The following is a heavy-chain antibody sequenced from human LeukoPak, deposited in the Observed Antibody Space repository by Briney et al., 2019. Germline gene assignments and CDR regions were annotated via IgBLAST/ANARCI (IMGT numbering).Heavy chain of an antibody. Sequence: GESLKISCKGSGYSFTSYWIGWVRQMPGKGLEWMGIIYPGDSDTRYSPSFQGQVTISADKSISTAYLQWSSLKASDTAMYYCASFPGVERRQRTEDDAFDIWGQGTMVTVSS. J-gene: IGHJ3*02. CDR3: ASFPGVERRQRTEDDAFDI. CDR2: IYPGDSDT. D-gene: IGHD1-1*01. CDR1: GYSFTSYW. V-gene: IGHV5-51*01.